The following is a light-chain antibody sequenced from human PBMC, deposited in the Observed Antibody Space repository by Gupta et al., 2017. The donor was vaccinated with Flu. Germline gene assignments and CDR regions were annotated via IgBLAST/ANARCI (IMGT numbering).Light chain of an antibody. Sequence: PSALSASVGDRVTVSCRASQGISTYLIWYQQKPGKAPRLLIHAASSRIPGVPSRFSGNGSGTDFTLAISSLHPEDSASYFCQQSYGLPYTFGQGTKLEI. V-gene: IGKV1-39*01. CDR1: QGISTY. CDR3: QQSYGLPYT. J-gene: IGKJ2*01. CDR2: AAS.